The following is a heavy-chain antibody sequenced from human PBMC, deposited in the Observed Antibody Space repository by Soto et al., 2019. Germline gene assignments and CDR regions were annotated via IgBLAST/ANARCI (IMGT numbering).Heavy chain of an antibody. CDR2: IGGSDSST. Sequence: GGSLRLSCAASGFTFGNYAMSWVRQAPGKGLEWVSGIGGSDSSTYYADSVKGRFTISRDNSKNTLYLQMNSLRAEDTAVYYCTKGKTATNFCDYWGQGALVTVSS. CDR3: TKGKTATNFCDY. CDR1: GFTFGNYA. D-gene: IGHD2-21*02. J-gene: IGHJ4*02. V-gene: IGHV3-23*01.